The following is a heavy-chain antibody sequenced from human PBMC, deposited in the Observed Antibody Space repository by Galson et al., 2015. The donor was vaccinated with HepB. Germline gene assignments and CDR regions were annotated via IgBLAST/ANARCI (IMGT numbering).Heavy chain of an antibody. Sequence: SLRLSCAASGFTFSSYAMHWVRQAPGKGLEWVAVISYDGSNKYYADSVKGRFTISRDNSKNTLYLQMNSLRAEDTAVYYCARDPASSMAPRAAYYYYGMDVWGQGTTVTVSS. CDR1: GFTFSSYA. D-gene: IGHD6-6*01. CDR2: ISYDGSNK. V-gene: IGHV3-30-3*01. J-gene: IGHJ6*02. CDR3: ARDPASSMAPRAAYYYYGMDV.